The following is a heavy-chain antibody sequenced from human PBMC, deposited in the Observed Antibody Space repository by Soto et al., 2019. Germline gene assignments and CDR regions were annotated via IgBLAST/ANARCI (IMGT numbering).Heavy chain of an antibody. CDR2: ISGSGGST. CDR3: ALDTGYCIGGSCYSSGWYVLGYYYYGMDV. D-gene: IGHD2-15*01. CDR1: GFTFSSYA. V-gene: IGHV3-23*01. Sequence: GGSLRLSCAASGFTFSSYAMSWVRQAPGKGLEWVSAISGSGGSTYYADSVKGRFTISRDNSKNTLYLQMNSLRAEDTAVYYCALDTGYCIGGSCYSSGWYVLGYYYYGMDVWGQGTTVTVSS. J-gene: IGHJ6*02.